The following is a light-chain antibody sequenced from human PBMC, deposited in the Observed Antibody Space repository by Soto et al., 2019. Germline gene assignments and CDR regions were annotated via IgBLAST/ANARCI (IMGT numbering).Light chain of an antibody. J-gene: IGLJ1*01. CDR2: EVS. CDR3: SSSTSITTLDV. CDR1: NSDVGGYNY. Sequence: QSVLTQPASVSGSPGQSITISCTGTNSDVGGYNYVSWYQQHPGKAPKLIIFEVSNRPSGVSNRFSGSKSGNTASLTISGLQAEDEADYYCSSSTSITTLDVFGTGTKVTVL. V-gene: IGLV2-14*01.